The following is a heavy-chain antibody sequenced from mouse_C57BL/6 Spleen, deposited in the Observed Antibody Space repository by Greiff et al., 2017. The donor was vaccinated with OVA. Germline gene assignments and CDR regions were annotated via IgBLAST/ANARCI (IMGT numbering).Heavy chain of an antibody. D-gene: IGHD2-4*01. V-gene: IGHV14-3*01. J-gene: IGHJ4*01. CDR3: AYDYDGRFYAMDY. CDR2: IDPAHGNT. CDR1: GFNIKNTY. Sequence: EVQLQQSVAELVRPGASVKLSCTASGFNIKNTYMHWVKQRPEQGLEWIGRIDPAHGNTKYAPKFQGKATITADPSSNTAYLQLSSLTSEDTAIYYCAYDYDGRFYAMDYWGQGTSVTVSS.